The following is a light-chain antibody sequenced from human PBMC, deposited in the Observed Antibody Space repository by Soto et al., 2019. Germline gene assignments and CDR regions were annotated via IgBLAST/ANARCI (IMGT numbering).Light chain of an antibody. J-gene: IGLJ3*02. CDR3: CSYAGASASLV. Sequence: QSALTQPASVSGSPGQSITISCTGTSSDVGGYNLVSWYQQHPGRAPKLMIYEGSKRPSGVSTRCSGSKSGNTASLTISGLQAEVEASYYCCSYAGASASLVFGGGTKLTVL. V-gene: IGLV2-23*01. CDR1: SSDVGGYNL. CDR2: EGS.